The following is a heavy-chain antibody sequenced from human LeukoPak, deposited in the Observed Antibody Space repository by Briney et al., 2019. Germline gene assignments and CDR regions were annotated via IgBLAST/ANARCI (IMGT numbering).Heavy chain of an antibody. D-gene: IGHD3-10*01. V-gene: IGHV4-59*01. CDR2: IYSSGST. Sequence: SETLSLTCTVSGGSISSYYWGWIRQPPGKRLEWIGCIYSSGSTNYNPSLKSRVTISVATSKNQFSLKLTSVTAADTAVYYCAREGPGRFGAPGPNVDSIDYWGQGTLVTVSS. CDR3: AREGPGRFGAPGPNVDSIDY. J-gene: IGHJ4*02. CDR1: GGSISSYY.